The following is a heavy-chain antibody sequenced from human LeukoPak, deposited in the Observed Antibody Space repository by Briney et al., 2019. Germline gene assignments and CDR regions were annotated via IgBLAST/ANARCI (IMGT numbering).Heavy chain of an antibody. D-gene: IGHD3-9*01. Sequence: GSLRLSCAASGFTFDDYTMHWVRQAPGKGLEWLSLISRDGRGTHYADSVRGRFTISRDNSKKSLYLQMNNLRTEDTALYHCANEKTLTFDYWGRGTLVTVSS. V-gene: IGHV3-43*01. CDR1: GFTFDDYT. J-gene: IGHJ4*02. CDR3: ANEKTLTFDY. CDR2: ISRDGRGT.